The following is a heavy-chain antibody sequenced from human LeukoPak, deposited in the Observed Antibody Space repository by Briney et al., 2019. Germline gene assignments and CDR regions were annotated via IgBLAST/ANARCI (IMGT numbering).Heavy chain of an antibody. Sequence: SETLSLTCAAYGGSFSGYYWSWIRQPPGKGLEWIGEINHSGSTNYNPSLKSRVTISVDTSKNQFSLKLSSVTAADTAVYYCARGVAAAGPEFGYWGQGTLVTVSS. CDR2: INHSGST. V-gene: IGHV4-34*01. J-gene: IGHJ4*02. CDR1: GGSFSGYY. D-gene: IGHD6-13*01. CDR3: ARGVAAAGPEFGY.